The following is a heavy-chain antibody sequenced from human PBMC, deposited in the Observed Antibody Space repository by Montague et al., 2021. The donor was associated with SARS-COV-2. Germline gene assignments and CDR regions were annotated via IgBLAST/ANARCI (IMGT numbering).Heavy chain of an antibody. CDR3: VRGWGSWFH. Sequence: SETLSLTCAVHTTSFSGYYWGWICQSPGQGLELIGEIDNSGKTNYNPTLKSRVTISADTSKSQFSLKLNSVTAADTAVCYYVRGWGSWFHWGQGTLVTVSS. CDR1: TTSFSGYY. V-gene: IGHV4-34*01. J-gene: IGHJ4*02. D-gene: IGHD3-16*01. CDR2: IDNSGKT.